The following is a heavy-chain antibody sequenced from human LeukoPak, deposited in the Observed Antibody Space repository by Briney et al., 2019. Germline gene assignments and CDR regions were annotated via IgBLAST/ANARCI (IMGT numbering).Heavy chain of an antibody. V-gene: IGHV3-11*01. Sequence: GGSLRLSCAASGFTFSDYYMSWIRQAPGKGLEWVSYISSSGSTIYYADSVKGRFTISRDNAKTSLYLQMNSLRAEDTAAYYCARDRSSSVVAAAGTSGYWGQGTLVTVSS. CDR1: GFTFSDYY. CDR2: ISSSGSTI. D-gene: IGHD6-13*01. CDR3: ARDRSSSVVAAAGTSGY. J-gene: IGHJ4*02.